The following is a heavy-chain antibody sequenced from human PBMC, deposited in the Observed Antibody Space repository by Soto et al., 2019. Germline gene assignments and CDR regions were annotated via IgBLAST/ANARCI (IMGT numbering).Heavy chain of an antibody. CDR1: GGSISSSSYY. Sequence: PSETLSLTCTVSGGSISSSSYYWGWIRQPPGKGLEWIGSIYYSGSTYYNPSLKSRVTISVDTSKNQFSLKLSSATAADTAVYYCARESHYYGSGSYYLAAHDYGMDVWGQGTTVTVS. CDR3: ARESHYYGSGSYYLAAHDYGMDV. V-gene: IGHV4-39*02. J-gene: IGHJ6*02. CDR2: IYYSGST. D-gene: IGHD3-10*01.